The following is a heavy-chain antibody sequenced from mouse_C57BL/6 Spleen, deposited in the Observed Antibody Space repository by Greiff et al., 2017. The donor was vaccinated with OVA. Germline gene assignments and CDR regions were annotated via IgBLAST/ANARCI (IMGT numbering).Heavy chain of an antibody. CDR1: GYTFTSYW. J-gene: IGHJ2*01. V-gene: IGHV1-55*01. CDR2: IYPGSGST. Sequence: QVQLQQPGAELVQPGASVKMSCKASGYTFTSYWITWVKQRPGHGLEWIGDIYPGSGSTNSNEQFKRKSTLTVDTSSSTAYMQLSSLTSEDSAVYYCARIPDYWGQGTTLTVSS. CDR3: ARIPDY.